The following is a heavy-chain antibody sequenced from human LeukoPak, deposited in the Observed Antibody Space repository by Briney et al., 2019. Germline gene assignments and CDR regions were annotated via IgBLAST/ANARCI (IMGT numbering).Heavy chain of an antibody. D-gene: IGHD2-15*01. J-gene: IGHJ3*02. Sequence: GGSLRLSCAASGFTFSSYAMHWVRQAPGKGLEWVAVISYDGSNKYYADSVKGRFTISRDNSKNTLYLQMNSLRAEDTAVYYCASKYCSGGSCYSWYNAFDIWGQGTMVTVSS. CDR3: ASKYCSGGSCYSWYNAFDI. CDR2: ISYDGSNK. V-gene: IGHV3-30-3*01. CDR1: GFTFSSYA.